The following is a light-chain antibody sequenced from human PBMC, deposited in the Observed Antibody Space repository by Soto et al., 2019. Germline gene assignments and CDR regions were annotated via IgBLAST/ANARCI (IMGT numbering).Light chain of an antibody. Sequence: EIVLTQSPGTLSLSPGERATLSCRASQSVSSSYLAWYQQKPGQAPRLLIYGASSRATGIPDRFSGSGSGTDFTLTISRLEPDDFAVYYCQQYSSSLITFGPGTKVDIK. CDR2: GAS. CDR1: QSVSSSY. J-gene: IGKJ3*01. CDR3: QQYSSSLIT. V-gene: IGKV3-20*01.